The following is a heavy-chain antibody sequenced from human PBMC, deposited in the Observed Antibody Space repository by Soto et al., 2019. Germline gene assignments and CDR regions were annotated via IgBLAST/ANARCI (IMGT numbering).Heavy chain of an antibody. D-gene: IGHD6-13*01. V-gene: IGHV5-51*01. J-gene: IGHJ5*02. CDR1: GYSFSNYW. CDR3: ARRRAGNPDDWLDP. Sequence: PGESLKISCKGSGYSFSNYWIVWVRQMPGKGLEWMGIIYPGDSETKYSPSFQGQVTISADKSINTAYLQWISLKASDTAMYYCARRRAGNPDDWLDPWGQGTLVTASS. CDR2: IYPGDSET.